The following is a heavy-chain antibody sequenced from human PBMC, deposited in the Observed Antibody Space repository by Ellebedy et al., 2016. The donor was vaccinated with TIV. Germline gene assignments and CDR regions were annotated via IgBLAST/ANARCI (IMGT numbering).Heavy chain of an antibody. CDR1: GFTPSSHF. Sequence: GESLKISXEGSGFTPSSHFINWVRQAPGQGLEWLAYISGSSGRIDYADSVRGRFTISKDNAKNSVDLQMDSLRVEDTSVYYCARDSNWAFDHWGQGILVTVSS. CDR2: ISGSSGRI. D-gene: IGHD1-1*01. V-gene: IGHV3-48*01. CDR3: ARDSNWAFDH. J-gene: IGHJ4*02.